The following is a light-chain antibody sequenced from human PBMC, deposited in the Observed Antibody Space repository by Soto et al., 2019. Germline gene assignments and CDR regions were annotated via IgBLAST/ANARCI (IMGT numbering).Light chain of an antibody. V-gene: IGLV1-44*01. CDR2: SDN. CDR1: GSNIGSNT. J-gene: IGLJ7*01. Sequence: QSVLTQPPSASGTPGQRVTISCSGRGSNIGSNTVHWYQQLPGTAPKLLIYSDNKRPSGVPDRFSGSKSGTSASLAISGLQSEDEADYYCESWDGSLSAWVFGGGTQLTVL. CDR3: ESWDGSLSAWV.